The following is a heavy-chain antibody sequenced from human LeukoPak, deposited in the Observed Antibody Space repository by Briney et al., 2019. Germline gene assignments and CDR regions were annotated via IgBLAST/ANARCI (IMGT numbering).Heavy chain of an antibody. J-gene: IGHJ4*02. CDR2: IYYSGST. Sequence: SETLALTWSVSRGSIRNSIYYWGWIRQPLGKGLEWIGSIYYSGSTNYNPSLKSRVTISVDTSKNQFSLKPSSVTAADTAVYYCARHVKGGSYYFDYWGQGTLVTVSS. CDR1: RGSIRNSIYY. V-gene: IGHV4-39*01. CDR3: ARHVKGGSYYFDY. D-gene: IGHD1-26*01.